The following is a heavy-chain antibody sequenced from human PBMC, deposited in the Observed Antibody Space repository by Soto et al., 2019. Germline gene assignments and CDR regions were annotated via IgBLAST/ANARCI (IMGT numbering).Heavy chain of an antibody. J-gene: IGHJ5*02. CDR3: AGMASFGTLNWFDP. CDR2: MNPGSGKT. CDR1: GYTFINYD. Sequence: QVQLVQSGAEVKEPGASVRVSCKASGYTFINYDISWVRQATGQGLEWMGWMNPGSGKTGYANKFQGRVTMTRDAPTSTTPLELRSLTSEDTAVYYWAGMASFGTLNWFDPWGQGTLVTVSS. V-gene: IGHV1-8*02. D-gene: IGHD2-8*01.